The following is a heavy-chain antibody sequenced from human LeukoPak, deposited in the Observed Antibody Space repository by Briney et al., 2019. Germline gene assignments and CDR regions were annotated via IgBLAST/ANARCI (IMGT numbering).Heavy chain of an antibody. J-gene: IGHJ4*02. Sequence: PGGSLRLSCAASGCTFSNYWMHWVRRAPGKGLVWVSRIKSDGSSTSYADFVKGRFTISRDNAKNTLYLQMNSLRAEDTAVYYCARDPDICSGGSCYSRFDYWGQGTLVTVSS. CDR2: IKSDGSST. V-gene: IGHV3-74*01. D-gene: IGHD2-15*01. CDR1: GCTFSNYW. CDR3: ARDPDICSGGSCYSRFDY.